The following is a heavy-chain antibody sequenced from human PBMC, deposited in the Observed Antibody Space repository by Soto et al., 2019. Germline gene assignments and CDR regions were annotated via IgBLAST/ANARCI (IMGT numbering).Heavy chain of an antibody. CDR1: GVSISSGAFY. V-gene: IGHV4-31*03. J-gene: IGHJ6*02. Sequence: QVQLQESGPGLGKPSQTLSLTCTVSGVSISSGAFYWSWIRQHPGKVVEWIGYVYYGGGTYYNPSIKSRVTISLDTSKSQFSLKLSSVTAADTAVYFCTGGGCSYPYGLDVWVPGTTVAVSS. CDR2: VYYGGGT. D-gene: IGHD2-15*01. CDR3: TGGGCSYPYGLDV.